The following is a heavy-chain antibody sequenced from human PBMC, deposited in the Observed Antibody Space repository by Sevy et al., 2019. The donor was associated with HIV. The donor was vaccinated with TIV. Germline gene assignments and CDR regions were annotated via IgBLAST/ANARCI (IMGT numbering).Heavy chain of an antibody. Sequence: ASVKVSCKASGFTFSSSAVQWVRQARGQRLEWIGWIVVGSGVTDYAQNFQERVSSIRDMSTSTVYMELTSLRSDDTAVYYCAAEDMTIFGGQLRVFDFWGQGTVVIVSS. V-gene: IGHV1-58*01. CDR3: AAEDMTIFGGQLRVFDF. CDR1: GFTFSSSA. J-gene: IGHJ3*01. CDR2: IVVGSGVT. D-gene: IGHD3-16*01.